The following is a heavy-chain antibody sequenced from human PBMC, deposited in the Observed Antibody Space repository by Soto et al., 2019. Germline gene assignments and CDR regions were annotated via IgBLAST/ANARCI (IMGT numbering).Heavy chain of an antibody. J-gene: IGHJ6*02. Sequence: ASVKVSCKASGYTFTSYGISWVRQAPGQGLEWMGWISAYNGNTNYAQKLQGRVTMTTDTSTSTAYMELSSLRSEDTAVYYCARAGIVVVPAAKTYYYYGMDVWGQGTTVTVSS. D-gene: IGHD2-2*01. V-gene: IGHV1-18*01. CDR2: ISAYNGNT. CDR1: GYTFTSYG. CDR3: ARAGIVVVPAAKTYYYYGMDV.